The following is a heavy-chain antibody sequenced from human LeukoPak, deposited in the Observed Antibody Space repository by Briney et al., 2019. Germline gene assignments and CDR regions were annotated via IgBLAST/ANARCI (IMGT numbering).Heavy chain of an antibody. Sequence: ASVKVSCKASGYTFTGYYMHWVRQAPGQGLEWMGGIIPIFGTANYAQKFQGRVTITADESTSTAYMELSSLRSEDTAVYYCARDRIAVAGTLGYWGQGTLVTVSS. CDR1: GYTFTGYY. CDR3: ARDRIAVAGTLGY. J-gene: IGHJ4*02. CDR2: IIPIFGTA. V-gene: IGHV1-69*13. D-gene: IGHD6-19*01.